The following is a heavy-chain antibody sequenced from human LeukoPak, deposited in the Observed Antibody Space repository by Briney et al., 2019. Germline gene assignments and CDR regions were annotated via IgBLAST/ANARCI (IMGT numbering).Heavy chain of an antibody. D-gene: IGHD3-10*01. V-gene: IGHV3-11*04. Sequence: GGSLRLSCAASGFTFSDYYMSWIRQAPGKGLEWVSYISSSGSTIYYADSVKGRFTISRDNSKNTLSLQMNNLRPEDTALYYCAAFITTKLDHWGQGILVTVSS. CDR3: AAFITTKLDH. J-gene: IGHJ5*02. CDR1: GFTFSDYY. CDR2: ISSSGSTI.